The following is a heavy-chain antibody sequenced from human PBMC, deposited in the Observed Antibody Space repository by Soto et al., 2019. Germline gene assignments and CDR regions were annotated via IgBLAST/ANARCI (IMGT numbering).Heavy chain of an antibody. D-gene: IGHD3-3*01. V-gene: IGHV1-46*01. CDR3: ARGVEAQYDFWSGYLYYFDY. J-gene: IGHJ4*02. Sequence: GASVKVSCKASGYSFTTYYIHWVRQAPGQGLEWMGIIDPSSGSTSYAQKFQGRVTMTRDTSTSTVYMELSSLRSEDTAVYYCARGVEAQYDFWSGYLYYFDYWGQGTLVTVSS. CDR1: GYSFTTYY. CDR2: IDPSSGST.